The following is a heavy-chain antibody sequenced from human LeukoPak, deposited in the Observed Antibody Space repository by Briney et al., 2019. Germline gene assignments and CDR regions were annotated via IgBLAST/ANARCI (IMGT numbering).Heavy chain of an antibody. CDR1: GYTLTELS. J-gene: IGHJ5*02. Sequence: ASVKVSCKVSGYTLTELSMHWVRQAPGKGLEWMGGFDPEDGETIYAQKFQGRVTMTEDTTTDTAYMEMSSLRSEDTAVYYCARVTHSNEITMVRGVMSWFDPWGQGTLVTVSS. V-gene: IGHV1-24*01. CDR2: FDPEDGET. D-gene: IGHD3-10*01. CDR3: ARVTHSNEITMVRGVMSWFDP.